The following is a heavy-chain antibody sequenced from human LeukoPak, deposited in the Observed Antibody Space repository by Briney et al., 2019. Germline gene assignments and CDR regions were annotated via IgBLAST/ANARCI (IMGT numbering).Heavy chain of an antibody. CDR3: ARKGYIVIVPAAGLVGFGFDP. CDR1: GGSFSGYY. D-gene: IGHD2-2*01. CDR2: INHSGST. Sequence: SETLSLTCAVYGGSFSGYYWSWIRQPPGKGLEWIGEINHSGSTNYNPSLKSRVTISVDTSKNQFSLKLSPVTAADTAVYFCARKGYIVIVPAAGLVGFGFDPWGQGTLVTVSS. V-gene: IGHV4-34*01. J-gene: IGHJ5*02.